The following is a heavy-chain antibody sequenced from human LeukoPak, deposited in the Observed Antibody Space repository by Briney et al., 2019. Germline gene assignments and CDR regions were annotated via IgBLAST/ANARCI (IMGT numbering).Heavy chain of an antibody. D-gene: IGHD3-22*01. CDR2: IYSGGST. Sequence: GGSLRLSCAASGFTVSSNYMSWVRQAPGKGLEWVSVIYSGGSTYYADSVKGRFTISRDNSENTLYLQMNSLRAEDTAVYYCARGRDYYDSSGYYSYGMDVWGQGTTVTVSS. CDR1: GFTVSSNY. V-gene: IGHV3-53*01. CDR3: ARGRDYYDSSGYYSYGMDV. J-gene: IGHJ6*02.